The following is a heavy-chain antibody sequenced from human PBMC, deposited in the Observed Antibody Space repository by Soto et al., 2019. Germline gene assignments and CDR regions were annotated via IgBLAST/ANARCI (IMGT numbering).Heavy chain of an antibody. Sequence: QVQLVQSGAEVKKPGASVKVSCKASGYPFTSYYVHWVRQAPGHGLEWMGFINPSSGSTSYAQKFQGRVTMTRDTSTSTVYMEVSSLRSEDTAVYYCAREMYTTRGSPFDYWGQRTLVTVSS. V-gene: IGHV1-46*01. J-gene: IGHJ4*02. CDR2: INPSSGST. CDR1: GYPFTSYY. CDR3: AREMYTTRGSPFDY. D-gene: IGHD3-16*01.